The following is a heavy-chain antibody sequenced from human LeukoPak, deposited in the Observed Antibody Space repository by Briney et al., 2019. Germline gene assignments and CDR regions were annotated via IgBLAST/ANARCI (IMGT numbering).Heavy chain of an antibody. V-gene: IGHV3-21*04. J-gene: IGHJ6*03. CDR1: GFTFSSYS. CDR2: ISSSSSYI. CDR3: ARVVVVVPAAGYYYMDV. Sequence: GGSLRLSCAASGFTFSSYSMNWVRQAPGKGLEWVSSISSSSSYIYYANSVKGRFTISRDNAKNSLYLQMNSLRAEDTAVYYCARVVVVVPAAGYYYMDVWGKGTTVTVSS. D-gene: IGHD2-2*01.